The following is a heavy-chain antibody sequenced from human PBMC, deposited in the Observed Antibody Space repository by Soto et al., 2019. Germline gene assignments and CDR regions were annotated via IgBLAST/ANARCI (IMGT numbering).Heavy chain of an antibody. CDR3: ARAVAVPADFDY. Sequence: QVQLVQSGAEEKKPGVSMKVSCKASGYTFTGYAMHWVRQAPGQRLEWMGWINAGNGNTKYSQKFQGRVTITRDTSASTAYMELSSLRSEDTAVYYCARAVAVPADFDYWGQGTLVTVSS. CDR1: GYTFTGYA. J-gene: IGHJ4*02. V-gene: IGHV1-3*05. CDR2: INAGNGNT. D-gene: IGHD6-19*01.